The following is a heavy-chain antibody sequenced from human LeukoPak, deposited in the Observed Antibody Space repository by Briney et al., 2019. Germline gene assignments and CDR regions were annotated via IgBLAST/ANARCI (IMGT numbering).Heavy chain of an antibody. D-gene: IGHD1-26*01. V-gene: IGHV1-69*06. CDR3: ARDSIYSGSYGDHDAFDI. CDR1: GGTFSSYA. CDR2: IIPIFGTA. Sequence: SVKVSCKASGGTFSSYAISWVRQAPGQGLEWMGGIIPIFGTANYAQKFQGRVTITADKSTSTAYMELSSLRSEDTAVYYCARDSIYSGSYGDHDAFDIWGRGTMVTVSS. J-gene: IGHJ3*02.